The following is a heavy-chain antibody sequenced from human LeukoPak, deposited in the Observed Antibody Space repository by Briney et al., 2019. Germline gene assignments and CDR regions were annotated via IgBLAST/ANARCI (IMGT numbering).Heavy chain of an antibody. D-gene: IGHD4/OR15-4a*01. J-gene: IGHJ4*02. CDR2: ISGSGGNT. CDR3: ARRVGAYSHPYDY. V-gene: IGHV3-23*01. Sequence: GGSLRLSCAASGFTFSSYAMTWVRQAPGKGLEWVSGISGSGGNTHYSDSVKGRFTISRDNSKNTLYLQMNSLRAENTAVYYCARRVGAYSHPYDYWGQGTLVTVSS. CDR1: GFTFSSYA.